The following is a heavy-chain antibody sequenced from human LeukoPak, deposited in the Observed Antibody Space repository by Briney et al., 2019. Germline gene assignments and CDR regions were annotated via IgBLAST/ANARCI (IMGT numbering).Heavy chain of an antibody. CDR1: GYICTDYY. D-gene: IGHD3-16*01. V-gene: IGHV1-46*01. CDR2: IYPSGGTT. J-gene: IGHJ4*02. CDR3: IREYEGGYFDY. Sequence: ASVTVSCKTSGYICTDYYIHWVRQAPGQGLEWIGIIYPSGGTTDSSQKFKGRVTVTRDTSTSTVYMELRTLRSEDTAIYYCIREYEGGYFDYWGQGTLVTVSS.